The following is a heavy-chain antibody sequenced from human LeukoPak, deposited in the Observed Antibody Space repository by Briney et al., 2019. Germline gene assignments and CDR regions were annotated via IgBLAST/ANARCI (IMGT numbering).Heavy chain of an antibody. J-gene: IGHJ4*02. CDR1: GLTVSSNY. V-gene: IGHV4-34*01. CDR2: INHSGST. Sequence: GSLRLSCAASGLTVSSNYMSWVRQPPGKGLEWIGEINHSGSTSNHNPSLKSRVTMSVDTSKNQFSLKLSSVTAADTAVYYCARKSGYARDYWGQGNLVTVSS. CDR3: ARKSGYARDY. D-gene: IGHD5-12*01.